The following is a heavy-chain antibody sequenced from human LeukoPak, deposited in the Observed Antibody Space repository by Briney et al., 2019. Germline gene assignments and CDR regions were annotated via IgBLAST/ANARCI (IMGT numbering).Heavy chain of an antibody. D-gene: IGHD1-7*01. CDR2: IIPIFGTA. CDR3: ARSGASKYNWNYQ. V-gene: IGHV1-69*05. CDR1: GGTFSSYA. J-gene: IGHJ4*02. Sequence: SVKVSCKASGGTFSSYAISWVRQAPGQGLEWMGGIIPIFGTANYAQKFQGRVTITTDESTSTAYMELSSLRSEDTAVYYCARSGASKYNWNYQWGQGTLVTVSS.